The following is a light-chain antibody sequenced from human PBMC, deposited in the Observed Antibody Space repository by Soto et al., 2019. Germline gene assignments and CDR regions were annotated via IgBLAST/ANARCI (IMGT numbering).Light chain of an antibody. J-gene: IGKJ1*01. CDR3: QQYDSYWT. CDR2: DAS. Sequence: DLQMTQFPSALSASVGARVTITCRASQSIRNFLAWYQQKPGKAPQLLIYDASILETGVPSRFSGSGSGTEFTLTISSLQPDDFATYYCQQYDSYWTFGQGTKVEIK. CDR1: QSIRNF. V-gene: IGKV1-5*01.